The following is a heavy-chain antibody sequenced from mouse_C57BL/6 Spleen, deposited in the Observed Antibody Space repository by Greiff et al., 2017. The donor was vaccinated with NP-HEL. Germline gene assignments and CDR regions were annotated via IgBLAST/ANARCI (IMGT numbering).Heavy chain of an antibody. D-gene: IGHD1-1*01. Sequence: EVKLVESEGGLVQPGSSMKLSCTASGFTFSDYYMAWVRQVPEKGLEWVANINYDGSSTYYLDSLKSRFIISRDNAKNILYLQMSSLKSEDTATYYCARDRSYYYGSSSAFDYWGQGTTLTVSS. CDR3: ARDRSYYYGSSSAFDY. J-gene: IGHJ2*01. CDR2: INYDGSST. V-gene: IGHV5-16*01. CDR1: GFTFSDYY.